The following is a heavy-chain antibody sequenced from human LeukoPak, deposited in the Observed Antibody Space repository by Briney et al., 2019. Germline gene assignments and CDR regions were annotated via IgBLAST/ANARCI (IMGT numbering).Heavy chain of an antibody. CDR2: INHSGST. Sequence: SETLSLTCAVYGGSFSGYYWSWIRQPPGKGLEWIGEINHSGSTNYNPSLTSRVTISVDTSKNQSSLKLSSVTAADTAVYYCARDKGRYSSGWYPTYFDYWGQGTLVTVSS. D-gene: IGHD6-19*01. V-gene: IGHV4-34*01. CDR3: ARDKGRYSSGWYPTYFDY. CDR1: GGSFSGYY. J-gene: IGHJ4*02.